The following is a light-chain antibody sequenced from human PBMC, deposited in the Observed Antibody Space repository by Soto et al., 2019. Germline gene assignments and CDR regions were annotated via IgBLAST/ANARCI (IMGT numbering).Light chain of an antibody. V-gene: IGKV1-39*01. J-gene: IGKJ5*01. CDR3: QQSYSTFIT. CDR1: QSISSY. Sequence: DIQMTQSPSSLSASVGDRVTITCRASQSISSYLNWYQQKPGKAPKLLIYAASSLQSGVQSRFSGSGSGTDFTLTISSLQPEDFATYYCQQSYSTFITFGQGTRLEIK. CDR2: AAS.